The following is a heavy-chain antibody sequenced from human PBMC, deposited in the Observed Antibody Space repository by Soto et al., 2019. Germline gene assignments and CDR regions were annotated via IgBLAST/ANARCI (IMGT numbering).Heavy chain of an antibody. CDR2: IIPMFGTA. CDR3: ESGIQLCLRRINNGYSG. J-gene: IGHJ4*02. Sequence: QVQLVQSGAEVKKPESSVKVSCKAPGGTFSTYAISWVRQAPGQGLEWMGGIIPMFGTANYAQRFQDRVTIKADESTNTSYMALSRLRSEDTAVYFCESGIQLCLRRINNGYSGWGQGTLVTVSS. D-gene: IGHD5-18*01. V-gene: IGHV1-69*12. CDR1: GGTFSTYA.